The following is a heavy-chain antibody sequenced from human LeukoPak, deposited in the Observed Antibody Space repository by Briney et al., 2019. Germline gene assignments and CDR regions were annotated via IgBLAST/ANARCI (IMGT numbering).Heavy chain of an antibody. V-gene: IGHV3-30*04. CDR1: GFTFSSYA. CDR3: AVRGNCSGGSCYQVYYYYYYMDV. D-gene: IGHD2-15*01. CDR2: ISYDGSNK. J-gene: IGHJ6*03. Sequence: GRSLRLSCAASGFTFSSYAMHWVRQAPGKGLEWVAVISYDGSNKYYADSVKGRFTISRDNSKNTLYLQMNSLRAEDTAVYYCAVRGNCSGGSCYQVYYYYYYMDVWGKGTTVTVSS.